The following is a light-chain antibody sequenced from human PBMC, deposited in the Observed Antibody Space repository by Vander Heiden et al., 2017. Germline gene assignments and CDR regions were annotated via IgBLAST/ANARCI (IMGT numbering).Light chain of an antibody. CDR2: AAS. J-gene: IGKJ2*01. V-gene: IGKV1-39*01. CDR1: QSISNY. Sequence: DIQMTQSPSSLSASVGDRVTITCRASQSISNYLNWYQQKPVKAPKLLIYAASSFQSGVPSRFRRSGSETDFTFTISSLQPEDFATYYCQQSDSTPYTFGQGTNMEIK. CDR3: QQSDSTPYT.